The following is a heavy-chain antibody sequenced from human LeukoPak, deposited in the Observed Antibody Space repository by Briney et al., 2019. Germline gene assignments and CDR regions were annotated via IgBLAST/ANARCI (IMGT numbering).Heavy chain of an antibody. D-gene: IGHD3-10*01. J-gene: IGHJ4*02. CDR2: ISYSGST. Sequence: SGTLSLTCTVSGGSISNYYWSWMRRPPGRGLEWIGYISYSGSTNYNPSLKSRVTISVDTSKNQFSLKLSFVTAADTAVYYCARGQYFFDSWGQGTLVTVSS. V-gene: IGHV4-59*01. CDR1: GGSISNYY. CDR3: ARGQYFFDS.